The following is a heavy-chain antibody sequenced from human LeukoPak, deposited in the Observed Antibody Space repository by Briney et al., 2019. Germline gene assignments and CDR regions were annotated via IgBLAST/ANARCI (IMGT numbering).Heavy chain of an antibody. D-gene: IGHD3-10*01. CDR2: IKSKTDGGTT. CDR1: GFTFSNAL. Sequence: GGSLRLSCAASGFTFSNALMSWVRQAPGKGLEWVGRIKSKTDGGTTDYAAPVKGRFTISRDNSKNTLYLQMNSLKTEDTAVYYCTTGVVLWFGELIDAFDIWGQGTMVTVSS. CDR3: TTGVVLWFGELIDAFDI. J-gene: IGHJ3*02. V-gene: IGHV3-15*01.